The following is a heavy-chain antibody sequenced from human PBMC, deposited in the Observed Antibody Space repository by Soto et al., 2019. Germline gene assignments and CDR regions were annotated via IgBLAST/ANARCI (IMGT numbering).Heavy chain of an antibody. V-gene: IGHV4-59*08. D-gene: IGHD2-15*01. J-gene: IGHJ6*03. CDR2: IYYSGST. Sequence: SETLSLTCTVSGGSISSYYWSWIRQPPGKGLEWIGYIYYSGSTNYNPSLKSRVTISVDTSKNQFSLKLSSVTAADTAVYYCARWSRNVVVVAATSNYYYYMDVWGKGTTVTVSS. CDR1: GGSISSYY. CDR3: ARWSRNVVVVAATSNYYYYMDV.